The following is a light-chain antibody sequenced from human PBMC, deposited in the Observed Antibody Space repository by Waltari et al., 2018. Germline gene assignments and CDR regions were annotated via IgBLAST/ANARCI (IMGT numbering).Light chain of an antibody. V-gene: IGKV3-15*01. J-gene: IGKJ1*01. Sequence: EIVMTQSPAILSVSSGEIATLSCRASQSVSSSLAWYQQKPGKAPRLLVYGASTRATGIPARFSGSGSGTEFTLTISSLQSEDFAVYYCQQYNNWWTFGQGTKVEIK. CDR3: QQYNNWWT. CDR2: GAS. CDR1: QSVSSS.